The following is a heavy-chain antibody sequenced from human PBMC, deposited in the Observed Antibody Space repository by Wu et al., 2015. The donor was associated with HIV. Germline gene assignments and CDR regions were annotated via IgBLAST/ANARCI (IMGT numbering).Heavy chain of an antibody. D-gene: IGHD2-2*01. V-gene: IGHV1-18*01. CDR2: ISAYNGNT. Sequence: QVQLVQSGAEVKKPGASVKVSCKASGYTFTSYGISWVRQAPGQGLEWMGWISAYNGNTNYAQKLQGRVTMTTDTSTSTAYMELRSLRSDDTAVYYCARDPVVVPADTTPRGYYYYYGMDVWGQGTTVTVSS. J-gene: IGHJ6*02. CDR3: ARDPVVVPADTTPRGYYYYYGMDV. CDR1: GYTFTSYG.